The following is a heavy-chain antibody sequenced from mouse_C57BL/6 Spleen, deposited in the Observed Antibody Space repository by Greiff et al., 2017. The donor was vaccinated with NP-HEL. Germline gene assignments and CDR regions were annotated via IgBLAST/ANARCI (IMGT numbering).Heavy chain of an antibody. CDR2: INPYNGGT. D-gene: IGHD1-1*01. CDR1: GYTFTDYY. V-gene: IGHV1-19*01. Sequence: VQLQQSGPVLVKPGASVKMSCKASGYTFTDYYMNWVKQSHGKSLEWIGVINPYNGGTSYNQKFKGKATLTVDKSSSTAYMELNSLTSEDSAVYYCARTPLNYYGSSYVLFDYWGQGTTLTVSS. J-gene: IGHJ2*01. CDR3: ARTPLNYYGSSYVLFDY.